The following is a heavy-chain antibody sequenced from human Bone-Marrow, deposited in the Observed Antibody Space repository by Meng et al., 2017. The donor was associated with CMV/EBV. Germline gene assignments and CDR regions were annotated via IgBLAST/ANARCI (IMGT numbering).Heavy chain of an antibody. Sequence: ETLSLTCAASGFTFSRYWMSWVRQVPGKGLEWVATVKPDGSEEFYVDSVKGRFTISRDNAKNSLYLQMNGLRAEDTSVYYCATDDGSYWGQGTLVTVSS. D-gene: IGHD2-2*03. CDR1: GFTFSRYW. V-gene: IGHV3-7*01. CDR3: ATDDGSY. CDR2: VKPDGSEE. J-gene: IGHJ4*02.